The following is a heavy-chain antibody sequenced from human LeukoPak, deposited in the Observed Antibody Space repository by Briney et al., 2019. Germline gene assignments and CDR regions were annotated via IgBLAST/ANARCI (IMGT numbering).Heavy chain of an antibody. CDR3: ARCPIVVVPLRQVGSYYYYMDV. V-gene: IGHV1-69*13. CDR1: GGTFSSYA. J-gene: IGHJ6*03. D-gene: IGHD2-2*01. CDR2: IIPIFGTA. Sequence: SVKVSCKASGGTFSSYAISWVRQAPGQGLEWMGGIIPIFGTANYAQKFQGRVTITADESTSTAYMELSSLRSEDTAVYYCARCPIVVVPLRQVGSYYYYMDVWGKGNTVTVSS.